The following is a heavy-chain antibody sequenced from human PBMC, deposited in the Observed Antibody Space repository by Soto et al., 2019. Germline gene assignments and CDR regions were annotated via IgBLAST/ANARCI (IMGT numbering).Heavy chain of an antibody. V-gene: IGHV4-39*01. J-gene: IGHJ4*02. CDR1: GDSISGSPYF. CDR2: IFYAVYT. D-gene: IGHD6-13*01. CDR3: ARLQAAVPHY. Sequence: QLQLQESGPGLVMPSETLSLTCTVSGDSISGSPYFWGWIRQPPGKRLEWIGSIFYAVYTLYTPSLRSRVTITVDTSKNQFSHKLASVAAADTATYFCARLQAAVPHYWGQGTLVTVSS.